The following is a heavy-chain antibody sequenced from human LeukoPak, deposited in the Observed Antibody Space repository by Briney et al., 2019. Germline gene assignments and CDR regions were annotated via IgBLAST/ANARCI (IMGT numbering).Heavy chain of an antibody. CDR3: ASLYSSGWSGYYYYMDV. Sequence: SETLSLTCTVSGGSISSISYYWGWIRQPPGQGLEWIESIYYSGSTHYNPSLKSRVTISVDTSKNQFSLKLSSVTAADTAVYYCASLYSSGWSGYYYYMDVWGKGTTVTVSS. CDR1: GGSISSISYY. V-gene: IGHV4-39*01. CDR2: IYYSGST. D-gene: IGHD6-19*01. J-gene: IGHJ6*03.